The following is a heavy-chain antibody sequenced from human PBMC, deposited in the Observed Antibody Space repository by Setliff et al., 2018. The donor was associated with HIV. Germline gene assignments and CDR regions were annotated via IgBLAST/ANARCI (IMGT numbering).Heavy chain of an antibody. Sequence: GGSLRLSCAASGFSLSNYAMTWVRQAPGKGLEWVSAISGSGGSTYYADSVKGRFTISRDNSKNTLYLQMNSLRAEDTAVYYCVRDGGSTSWNFLYYYGMDVWGQGTTVTVSS. CDR2: ISGSGGST. CDR3: VRDGGSTSWNFLYYYGMDV. V-gene: IGHV3-23*01. J-gene: IGHJ6*02. D-gene: IGHD2-2*01. CDR1: GFSLSNYA.